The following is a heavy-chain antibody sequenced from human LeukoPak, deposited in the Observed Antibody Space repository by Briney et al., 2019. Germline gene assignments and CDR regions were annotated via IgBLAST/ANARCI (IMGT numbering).Heavy chain of an antibody. CDR2: INPNSGGT. CDR3: ARGGITMIVVATFDY. CDR1: GYTFTGYY. D-gene: IGHD3-22*01. V-gene: IGHV1-2*02. J-gene: IGHJ4*02. Sequence: ASVKVSCKASGYTFTGYYVHWVRQAPGQGLEWMGWINPNSGGTNYAQKFQGRVTMTRDTSISTAYMELSRLRSDDTAVYYCARGGITMIVVATFDYWGQGTLVTVSS.